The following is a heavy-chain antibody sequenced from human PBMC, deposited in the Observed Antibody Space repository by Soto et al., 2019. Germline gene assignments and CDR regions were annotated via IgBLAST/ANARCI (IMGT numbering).Heavy chain of an antibody. CDR1: GFTFSNYV. V-gene: IGHV3-23*01. J-gene: IGHJ2*01. CDR3: TKDGELRSCGASCRNVGCWYFGL. Sequence: PGGSLRLSCAASGFTFSNYVMSWVRQAPGKGLEWVSSISGNGGSTYYADSVKGRFTTPRDNSKNTVYLQMNSLRAEDTAIYYCTKDGELRSCGASCRNVGCWYFGLWGRGTLVTVSS. CDR2: ISGNGGST. D-gene: IGHD2-15*01.